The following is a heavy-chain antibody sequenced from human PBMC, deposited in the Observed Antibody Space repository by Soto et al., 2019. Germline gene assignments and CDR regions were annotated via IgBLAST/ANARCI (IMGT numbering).Heavy chain of an antibody. CDR3: ASLWGDYVRN. CDR2: INHSGST. Sequence: QVQLQQWGAGLLKPSETLSLTCAVYGGSFSGYYWSWIRQPPGKGLEWIGEINHSGSTNYNPSLKSRVTISVDTSKNQFSLKLSSVTAADTAVYYCASLWGDYVRNWGQGTLVTVSS. J-gene: IGHJ4*02. CDR1: GGSFSGYY. V-gene: IGHV4-34*01. D-gene: IGHD4-17*01.